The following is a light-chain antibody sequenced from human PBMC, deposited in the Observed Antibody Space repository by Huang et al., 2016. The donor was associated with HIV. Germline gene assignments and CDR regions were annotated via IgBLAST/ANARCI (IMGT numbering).Light chain of an antibody. CDR2: GSS. CDR3: HQYNNWLLS. V-gene: IGKV3-15*01. J-gene: IGKJ4*01. Sequence: EIVMHQSPATLSVSPWERVTLSCRANRSVNTNLAWYQQRPGQAPRLLIYGSSTRAPGIPARFSGSGSGTDFSLTISSLQSEDFALYYCHQYNNWLLSFGGGTRVDI. CDR1: RSVNTN.